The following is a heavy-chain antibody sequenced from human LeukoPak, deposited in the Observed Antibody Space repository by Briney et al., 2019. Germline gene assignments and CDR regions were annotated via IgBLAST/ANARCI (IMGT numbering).Heavy chain of an antibody. J-gene: IGHJ4*02. CDR2: IYHSGST. CDR1: GGSISSGGYY. CDR3: ARVAAAGPGEDY. V-gene: IGHV4-30-2*01. D-gene: IGHD6-13*01. Sequence: SQTLSLTCTVSGGSISSGGYYWSWIRQPPGKGLEWIGYIYHSGSTYYNPSLKSRVTISVDRSKNQFSLKLSSVTAADTAVYYCARVAAAGPGEDYWGQGTLVTVSS.